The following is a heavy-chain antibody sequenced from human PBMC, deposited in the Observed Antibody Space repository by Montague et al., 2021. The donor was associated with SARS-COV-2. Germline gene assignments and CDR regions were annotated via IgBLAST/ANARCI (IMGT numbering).Heavy chain of an antibody. CDR1: GGSTASHY. CDR2: VYYNGDT. J-gene: IGHJ3*01. Sequence: SETLSLTCTVSGGSTASHYWNWIRQSPGKRPEWICYVYYNGDTKSNPALQSRVTISIDTSGNQFPLRLNSVTAADTAVYFCARGWAFDPWGQGRLVTVSS. CDR3: ARGWAFDP. V-gene: IGHV4-59*08. D-gene: IGHD6-19*01.